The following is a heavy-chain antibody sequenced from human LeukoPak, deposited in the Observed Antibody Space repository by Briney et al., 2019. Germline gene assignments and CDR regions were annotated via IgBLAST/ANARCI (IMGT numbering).Heavy chain of an antibody. Sequence: ASETLSLTCTVSGYSLSSGFICDWIRQSPGKGLEWIGSFSHRGGSYHNPSLKSRVTISVDTSKNQFSLKLLSVTAADTAVYYCARAQDFSDSSGPNYLDFWGQGILVTVSS. CDR3: ARAQDFSDSSGPNYLDF. D-gene: IGHD3-22*01. V-gene: IGHV4-38-2*02. J-gene: IGHJ4*02. CDR1: GYSLSSGFI. CDR2: FSHRGGS.